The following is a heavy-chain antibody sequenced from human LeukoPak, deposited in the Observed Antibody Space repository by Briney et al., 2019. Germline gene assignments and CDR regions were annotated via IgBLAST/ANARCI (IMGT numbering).Heavy chain of an antibody. CDR1: GGSFSGYY. Sequence: PSETLSLTCAVYGGSFSGYYWSWIRHPPGKGLEWIGEINHSGSTNYNPSLKRRVTISVDTSKNQFSLKLISVTAADTAVYYCASPPGPGIAAAGTFGYWGQGTLVTVSS. CDR3: ASPPGPGIAAAGTFGY. J-gene: IGHJ4*02. V-gene: IGHV4-34*01. CDR2: INHSGST. D-gene: IGHD6-13*01.